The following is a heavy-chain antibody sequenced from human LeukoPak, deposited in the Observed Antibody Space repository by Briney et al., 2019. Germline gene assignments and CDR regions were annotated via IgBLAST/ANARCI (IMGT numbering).Heavy chain of an antibody. CDR3: ARMGASNWNRELNWFDP. Sequence: GGSLRLSCAASVFTFSSFSMHWVRQAPGKGLEWVSSISSTSNYVYYADSLKGRFTISRDNAKNSLYLQMNSLRAEDTAVYYCARMGASNWNRELNWFDPWGQGTLVTVSS. J-gene: IGHJ5*02. CDR2: ISSTSNYV. V-gene: IGHV3-21*01. CDR1: VFTFSSFS. D-gene: IGHD1-1*01.